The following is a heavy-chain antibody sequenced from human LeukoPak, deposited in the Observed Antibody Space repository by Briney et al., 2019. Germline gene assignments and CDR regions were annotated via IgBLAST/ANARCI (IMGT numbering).Heavy chain of an antibody. CDR2: ISSTSNTI. V-gene: IGHV3-48*02. Sequence: SGGSLRLSCTDSGFITFSSYSMNWVRQAPGKGLEWVSYISSTSNTIYYADSVKGRFTISRDNAKNSLYLQMNSLRDEDTAVYYCARGASPAFDIWGPGTMVTVSS. CDR3: ARGASPAFDI. J-gene: IGHJ3*02. CDR1: GFITFSSYS.